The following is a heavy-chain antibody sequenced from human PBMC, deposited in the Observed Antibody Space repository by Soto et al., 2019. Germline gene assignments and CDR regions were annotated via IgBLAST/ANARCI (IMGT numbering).Heavy chain of an antibody. CDR2: INHSGST. Sequence: SETLSLTCAVYGGSFSGYDWSWIRQPPGKGLEWIGEINHSGSTNYNPSLKSRVTISVDTSKNQFSLKLSSVTAADTAVYYCARLGGFTYYDILTAPGAGFDIWGQGTMVTVSS. D-gene: IGHD3-9*01. J-gene: IGHJ3*02. V-gene: IGHV4-34*01. CDR1: GGSFSGYD. CDR3: ARLGGFTYYDILTAPGAGFDI.